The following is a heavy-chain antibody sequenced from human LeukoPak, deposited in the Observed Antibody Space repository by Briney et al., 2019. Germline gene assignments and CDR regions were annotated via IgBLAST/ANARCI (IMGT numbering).Heavy chain of an antibody. D-gene: IGHD3-22*01. Sequence: GGSLRLSCAASGFTFSSYAMHWVRQAPGKGLEWVANIRKDGSEAFYVDSVKGRFTISRDNAKNSLFLQMNYLRGEDTAVYYCARAVSSGYYNLYFDYWGQGALVTVSS. CDR1: GFTFSSYA. CDR2: IRKDGSEA. J-gene: IGHJ4*02. V-gene: IGHV3-7*04. CDR3: ARAVSSGYYNLYFDY.